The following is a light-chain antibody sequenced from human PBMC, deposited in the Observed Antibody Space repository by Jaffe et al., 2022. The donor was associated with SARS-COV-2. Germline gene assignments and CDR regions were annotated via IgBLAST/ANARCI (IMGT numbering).Light chain of an antibody. CDR1: QSISTW. CDR2: KAS. V-gene: IGKV1-5*03. CDR3: QQYDGYWT. J-gene: IGKJ1*01. Sequence: DIQMTQSPSTLSASVGDRVTITCRASQSISTWLAWYQQKPGKAPKLLIYKASSLESGVPSRFSGSGSGTEFTLTISSLQPDDSATYYCQQYDGYWTFGQGTKVELK.